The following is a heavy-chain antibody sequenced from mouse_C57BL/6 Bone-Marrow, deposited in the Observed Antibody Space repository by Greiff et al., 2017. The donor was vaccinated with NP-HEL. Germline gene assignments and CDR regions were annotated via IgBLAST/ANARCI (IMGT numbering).Heavy chain of an antibody. CDR3: TTCDGNYGFAY. CDR2: IDPENGDT. D-gene: IGHD2-1*01. V-gene: IGHV14-4*01. Sequence: VQLQQSGAELVRPGASVKLSCTASGFNIKDDYMHWVKQRPEQGLEWIGWIDPENGDTEYASKFQGKATITADTSSNTAYLQLSSLTSEDTAVYYCTTCDGNYGFAYWGQGTLVTVSA. J-gene: IGHJ3*01. CDR1: GFNIKDDY.